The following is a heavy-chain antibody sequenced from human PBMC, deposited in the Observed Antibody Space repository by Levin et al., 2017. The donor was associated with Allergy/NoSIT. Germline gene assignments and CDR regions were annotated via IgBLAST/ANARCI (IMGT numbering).Heavy chain of an antibody. V-gene: IGHV4-4*07. CDR3: ARLIASIAARPGLGWFDP. J-gene: IGHJ5*02. CDR1: GGSISSYY. Sequence: SETLSLTCTVSGGSISSYYWSWIRQPAGKGLEWIGRIYTSGSTNYNPSLKSRVTMSVDTSKNQFSLKLSSVTAADTAVYYCARLIASIAARPGLGWFDPWGQGTLVTVSS. D-gene: IGHD6-6*01. CDR2: IYTSGST.